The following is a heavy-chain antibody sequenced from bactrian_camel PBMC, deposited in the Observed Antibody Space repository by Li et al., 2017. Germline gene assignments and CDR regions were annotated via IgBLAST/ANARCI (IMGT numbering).Heavy chain of an antibody. CDR3: AKALGGGNYYTGEYNY. CDR2: LEYDFNT. J-gene: IGHJ4*01. D-gene: IGHD2*01. V-gene: IGHV3S67*01. CDR1: GYVWNSCG. Sequence: VQLVESGGGSVQAGESLKLACTAPGYVWNSCGMSWFRQAPGQDRDLVSFLEYDFNTWYADSVKGRFTMSRDNAKNMLYLQMNNLKSEDTALYYCAKALGGGNYYTGEYNYWGQGTQVTVS.